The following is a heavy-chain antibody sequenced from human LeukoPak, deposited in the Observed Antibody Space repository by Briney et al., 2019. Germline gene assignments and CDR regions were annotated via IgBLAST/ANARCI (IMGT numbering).Heavy chain of an antibody. V-gene: IGHV3-74*01. CDR1: GFTFSSYW. Sequence: PGGSLRLSCAASGFTFSSYWMHWVRQAPGKGLVWVSLINSDGSSTSYADSVKGRFTISRDNAKNTLYLQMNSLRAEDTAVYYCAREYPWYYYDYWGQGTLVTVSS. CDR3: AREYPWYYYDY. J-gene: IGHJ4*02. CDR2: INSDGSST. D-gene: IGHD2-15*01.